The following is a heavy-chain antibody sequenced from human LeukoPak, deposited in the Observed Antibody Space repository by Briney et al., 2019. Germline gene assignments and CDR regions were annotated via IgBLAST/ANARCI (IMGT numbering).Heavy chain of an antibody. Sequence: PGGSLRLSCAASGFTFDDYALHWVRQAPGKGLEWVSLISGDGAATYYADSVKGRFTISRDYSKNSLYLQMNSLRTEDSAFYYCAKDFRAGGSSETTYYFYAMDVWGQGTTVTVSS. CDR1: GFTFDDYA. D-gene: IGHD1-26*01. CDR2: ISGDGAAT. CDR3: AKDFRAGGSSETTYYFYAMDV. J-gene: IGHJ6*02. V-gene: IGHV3-43*02.